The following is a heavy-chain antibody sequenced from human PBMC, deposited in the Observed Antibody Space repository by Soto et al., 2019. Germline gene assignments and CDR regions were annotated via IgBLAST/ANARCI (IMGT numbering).Heavy chain of an antibody. Sequence: QVQLQQWGAGLLKPSETLSLTCAVYGGSFSGYYWSWIRQPPGKGLEWIGEINHSGSTNYNPSLRCLLPLSVDTSKNQFSLKLSSVTAADTAVYYCARGPVDDSSGSLDYWGQGTLVTVSS. CDR2: INHSGST. J-gene: IGHJ4*02. D-gene: IGHD3-22*01. V-gene: IGHV4-34*01. CDR1: GGSFSGYY. CDR3: ARGPVDDSSGSLDY.